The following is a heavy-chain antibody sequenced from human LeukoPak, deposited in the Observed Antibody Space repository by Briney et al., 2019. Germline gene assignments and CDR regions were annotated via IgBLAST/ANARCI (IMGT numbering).Heavy chain of an antibody. CDR1: GFTVSSNY. Sequence: GGSLRLSCAASGFTVSSNYMSWVRQAPGKGLEWVSVIYSGGSTYYADSVKGRFTISRDNSKNTLYLQMNSLRAEDTAVYYCASTNFPVDFWSGYCENPYYYYGMDVWGQGTTVTVSS. CDR3: ASTNFPVDFWSGYCENPYYYYGMDV. D-gene: IGHD3-3*01. J-gene: IGHJ6*02. CDR2: IYSGGST. V-gene: IGHV3-53*01.